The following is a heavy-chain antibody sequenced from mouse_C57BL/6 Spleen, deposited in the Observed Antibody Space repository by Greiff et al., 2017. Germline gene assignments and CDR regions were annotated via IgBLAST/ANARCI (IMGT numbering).Heavy chain of an antibody. CDR1: GYTFTDYY. J-gene: IGHJ3*01. V-gene: IGHV1-26*01. D-gene: IGHD2-12*01. Sequence: EVQLQQSGPELVKPGASVKISCKASGYTFTDYYMNWVKQSHGKSLEWIGDINPNNGGTSYNQKFKGKATLTVDKSSSTAYMELRSLTSEDSAVYYCARGRRRRVEFAYWGQGTLVTVSA. CDR2: INPNNGGT. CDR3: ARGRRRRVEFAY.